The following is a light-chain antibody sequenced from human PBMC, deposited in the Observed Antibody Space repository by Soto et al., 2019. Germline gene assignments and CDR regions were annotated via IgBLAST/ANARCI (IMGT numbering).Light chain of an antibody. V-gene: IGLV2-14*01. CDR3: SSYTSSSTNG. CDR2: EVS. CDR1: SSDVGGYNY. J-gene: IGLJ1*01. Sequence: QSALIQPASVSGSPGQSITISCTGTSSDVGGYNYVSWYQQHPGKAPKLMIYEVSNRPSGVSNRFSGSKSGNTASLTISGLQAEDEADYYCSSYTSSSTNGFGTGTKVTVL.